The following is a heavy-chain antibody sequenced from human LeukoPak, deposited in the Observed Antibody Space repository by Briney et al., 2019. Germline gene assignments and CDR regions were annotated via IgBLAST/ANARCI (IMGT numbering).Heavy chain of an antibody. CDR1: GGTFSSYA. V-gene: IGHV1-69*05. D-gene: IGHD6-19*01. CDR3: ASDSGWYGEAFDY. Sequence: ASVKVSCKASGGTFSSYAISWVRQAPGQGLEWMGRIIPIFGTANYAQKFQGRVTITTDESTSTAYMELSSLRSEDTAVYYCASDSGWYGEAFDYWGQGTLVTVSS. J-gene: IGHJ4*02. CDR2: IIPIFGTA.